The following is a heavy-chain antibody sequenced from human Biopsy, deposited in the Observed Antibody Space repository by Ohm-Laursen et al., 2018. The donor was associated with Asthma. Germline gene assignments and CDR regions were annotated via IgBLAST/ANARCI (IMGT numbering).Heavy chain of an antibody. J-gene: IGHJ4*02. V-gene: IGHV1-69*01. Sequence: SSVKVSCKSLEGTFNTYVIGWVRQAPGQGLEWMGGINSVFGTTNYPQKFQDRVTITADDSTSTVYMELSSLRSEDTAVYYCARKAGSCISRTCYSLDFWGQGTLVTVSS. CDR3: ARKAGSCISRTCYSLDF. CDR2: INSVFGTT. D-gene: IGHD2-2*01. CDR1: EGTFNTYV.